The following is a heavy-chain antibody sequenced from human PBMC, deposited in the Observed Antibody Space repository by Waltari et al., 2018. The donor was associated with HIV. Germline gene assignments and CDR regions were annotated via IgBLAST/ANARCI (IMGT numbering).Heavy chain of an antibody. CDR3: ARQRESRLDD. D-gene: IGHD1-1*01. Sequence: EVRLEQSGAEVKKSGESLKISCKASGYTFTDHWIGWVRQMPGKGLEWMGIIYPDASDARYSPSFQGHVTFSVDKSTDTAYVQWTTVRTSDTATYYCARQRESRLDDWGQGTLVTVSS. V-gene: IGHV5-51*01. CDR1: GYTFTDHW. CDR2: IYPDASDA. J-gene: IGHJ1*01.